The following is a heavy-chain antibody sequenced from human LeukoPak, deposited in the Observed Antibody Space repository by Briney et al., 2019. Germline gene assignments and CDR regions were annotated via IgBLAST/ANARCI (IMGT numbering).Heavy chain of an antibody. J-gene: IGHJ4*02. D-gene: IGHD3-10*01. CDR3: AKDSLYYYGSGSYRD. CDR2: ISWNSGSI. V-gene: IGHV3-9*01. CDR1: GFTFSNAW. Sequence: GGSLRLSCAASGFTFSNAWMSWVRQAPGKGLEWVSGISWNSGSIGYADSVKGRFTISRDNAKNSLYLQMNSLRAEDTALYYCAKDSLYYYGSGSYRDWGQGTLVTVSS.